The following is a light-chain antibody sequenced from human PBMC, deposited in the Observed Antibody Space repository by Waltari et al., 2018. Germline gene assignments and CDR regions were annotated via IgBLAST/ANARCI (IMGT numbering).Light chain of an antibody. J-gene: IGLJ1*01. Sequence: QSVLTQPPSATGSPGQSVTISCTGTNSDVGAYNYVSWYQQHPGKVPKLWIYEVTKRPSGVPDRFSGSKAVNTAALTVSGLQADDEADYYCSSYAHNNHFVFGTGTKVTVL. CDR1: NSDVGAYNY. CDR2: EVT. V-gene: IGLV2-8*01. CDR3: SSYAHNNHFV.